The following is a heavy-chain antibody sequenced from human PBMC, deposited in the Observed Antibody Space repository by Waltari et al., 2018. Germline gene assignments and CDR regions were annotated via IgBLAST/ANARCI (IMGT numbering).Heavy chain of an antibody. J-gene: IGHJ4*02. D-gene: IGHD3-3*01. CDR2: IIPIFGTA. CDR3: AVLGSSGWSGYYRSDYFDY. V-gene: IGHV1-69*13. CDR1: GGTFSSYA. Sequence: QVQLVQSGAEVKKPGSSVKVSCKASGGTFSSYAISWVRQAPGQGLEWMGRIIPIFGTANYAQKFQGRVTITADKSTSTAYMELSSLRSEDTAVYYCAVLGSSGWSGYYRSDYFDYWGQGTLVTASS.